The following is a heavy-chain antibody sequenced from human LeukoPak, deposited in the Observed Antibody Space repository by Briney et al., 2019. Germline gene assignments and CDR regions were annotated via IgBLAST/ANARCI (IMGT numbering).Heavy chain of an antibody. Sequence: SETLSLTCAVYGGSFSGYYWSWIRQPPGKGLEWIGEINHSGSTNYNPSLKSRVTISVDTSKNQFSLKLSSVTAAVTAVYYCARGRTHTAMVTRVYYYYGMDVWGQGTTVTVSS. CDR1: GGSFSGYY. V-gene: IGHV4-34*01. CDR3: ARGRTHTAMVTRVYYYYGMDV. J-gene: IGHJ6*02. CDR2: INHSGST. D-gene: IGHD5-18*01.